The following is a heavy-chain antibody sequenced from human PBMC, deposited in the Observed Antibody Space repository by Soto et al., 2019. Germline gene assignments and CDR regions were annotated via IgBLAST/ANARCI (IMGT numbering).Heavy chain of an antibody. J-gene: IGHJ6*02. D-gene: IGHD1-26*01. CDR1: GGSFSGYY. CDR2: INHSGST. CDR3: ARGGPGWERPTGGYYYYGMDV. Sequence: PSETLSLTCAVYGGSFSGYYWSWIRQPPGKGLEWIGEINHSGSTNYNPSLKSRVTISVDTSKNQFSLKLSSVTAADTAVYYCARGGPGWERPTGGYYYYGMDVWGQGTTVTVSS. V-gene: IGHV4-34*01.